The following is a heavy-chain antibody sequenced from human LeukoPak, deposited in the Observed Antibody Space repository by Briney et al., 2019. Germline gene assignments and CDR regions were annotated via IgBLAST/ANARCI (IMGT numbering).Heavy chain of an antibody. Sequence: ASVKVSCKASGGTFSSYGFSWVRQAPGQGLEWMGRIIPIFGTSNYAQKFQGRVTITTDESTSTAYMELSSLRSEDTAVYYCARIAGSVAFDICGQGAMVTVSS. CDR1: GGTFSSYG. CDR3: ARIAGSVAFDI. J-gene: IGHJ3*02. V-gene: IGHV1-69*05. D-gene: IGHD6-6*01. CDR2: IIPIFGTS.